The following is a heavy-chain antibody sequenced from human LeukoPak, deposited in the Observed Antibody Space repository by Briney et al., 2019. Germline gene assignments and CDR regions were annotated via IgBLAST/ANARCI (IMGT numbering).Heavy chain of an antibody. CDR2: INPNSGGT. CDR3: ARPLYYYDSSGYPAQFDAFDI. CDR1: GYTFTGYY. D-gene: IGHD3-22*01. Sequence: GASVKVSCKASGYTFTGYYMHWVRQAPGRGLEWMGWINPNSGGTNYAQKFQGRVTMTRDTSISTAYMELSRLRSDDTAVYYCARPLYYYDSSGYPAQFDAFDIWGQGTMVTVSS. V-gene: IGHV1-2*02. J-gene: IGHJ3*02.